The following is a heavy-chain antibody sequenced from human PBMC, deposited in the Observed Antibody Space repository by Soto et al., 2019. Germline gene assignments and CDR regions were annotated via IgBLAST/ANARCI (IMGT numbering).Heavy chain of an antibody. V-gene: IGHV3-23*01. D-gene: IGHD3-22*01. J-gene: IGHJ4*02. CDR2: ISGSGGST. CDR1: GFTFSSYA. Sequence: PGGSLRLSCAASGFTFSSYAMSWVRQAPGKGLEWVSAISGSGGSTYYADSVKGRFTISRDNSKNTLYLQMNSLRAEDTAVYYCAKAKGRYYYDSSGYFEYWGQGTLVTVSS. CDR3: AKAKGRYYYDSSGYFEY.